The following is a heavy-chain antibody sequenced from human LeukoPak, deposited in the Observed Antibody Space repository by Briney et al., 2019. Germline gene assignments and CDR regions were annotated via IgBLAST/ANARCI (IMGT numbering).Heavy chain of an antibody. CDR1: GFTFSSYA. CDR2: ISYDGSNK. CDR3: ARALYYYGSGSYNDY. D-gene: IGHD3-10*01. J-gene: IGHJ4*02. V-gene: IGHV3-30-3*01. Sequence: GGSLRLSCAASGFTFSSYAMHWVRQAPGKGLEWVAVISYDGSNKYYADSVKGRFTISRDNPKNTLYLQMNSLRAEDTAVYYCARALYYYGSGSYNDYWGQGTLVTVSS.